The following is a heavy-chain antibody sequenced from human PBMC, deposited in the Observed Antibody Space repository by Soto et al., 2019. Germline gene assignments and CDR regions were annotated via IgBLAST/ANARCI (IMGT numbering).Heavy chain of an antibody. V-gene: IGHV3-13*05. Sequence: EVQLVESGGGSVQPGESLRLSCAASGFSFRDYDMHWVRQRKGKGLEWVSALGAARDPYYVGSVKGRFSVSRDIAQNSLFLQMNNLRVDDTAVYFCARAYLGRLPRRADYYYAMDVWGRGTTVTVSS. CDR3: ARAYLGRLPRRADYYYAMDV. J-gene: IGHJ6*02. D-gene: IGHD1-26*01. CDR1: GFSFRDYD. CDR2: LGAARDP.